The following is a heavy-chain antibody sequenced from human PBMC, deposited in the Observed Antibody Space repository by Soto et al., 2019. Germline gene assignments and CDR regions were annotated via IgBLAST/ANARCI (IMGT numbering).Heavy chain of an antibody. CDR3: ARDGREASGMDV. V-gene: IGHV4-59*01. CDR1: GASISSDY. CDR2: IYYRGST. D-gene: IGHD1-26*01. J-gene: IGHJ6*02. Sequence: ETLSLTCTVSGASISSDYWIWVCQAPGKGLEWIAHIYYRGSTTHHPSLTSRSTIDVDTSNNQFSLKLNSVTTADTAVSYCARDGREASGMDVWGQGTTVTVSS.